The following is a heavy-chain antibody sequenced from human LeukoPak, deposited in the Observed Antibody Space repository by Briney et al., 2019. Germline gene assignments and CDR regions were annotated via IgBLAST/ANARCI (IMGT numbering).Heavy chain of an antibody. CDR2: ISGSGGST. V-gene: IGHV3-23*01. J-gene: IGHJ4*02. Sequence: GGSLRLSCAASGFTFSNYAMSWVRQAPGKGLEWVSAISGSGGSTYYADSVKGRFTISRDNSKNTLYLQMNSLRAEDTAVYYCAKDLSVLLWFGELLFDYWGQGTLVTVSS. D-gene: IGHD3-10*01. CDR1: GFTFSNYA. CDR3: AKDLSVLLWFGELLFDY.